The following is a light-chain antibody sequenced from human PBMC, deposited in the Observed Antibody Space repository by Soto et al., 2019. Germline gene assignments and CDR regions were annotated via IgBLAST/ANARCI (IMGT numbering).Light chain of an antibody. J-gene: IGKJ4*01. CDR1: RSISNN. Sequence: EMVMTQSPATLSVSPGERVTLSCRASRSISNNLAWYQQKPGQAPRLLIYGASTRATGIPARFSGSGSGTEFTLTINSLRSEDFAMYYCQPHNNWPVVTFGGGTRVEIK. CDR3: QPHNNWPVVT. CDR2: GAS. V-gene: IGKV3-15*01.